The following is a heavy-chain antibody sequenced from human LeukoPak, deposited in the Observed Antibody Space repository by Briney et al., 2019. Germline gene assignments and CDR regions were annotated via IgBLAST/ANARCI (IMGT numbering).Heavy chain of an antibody. CDR1: GFTFSSYS. J-gene: IGHJ4*02. Sequence: PGGSLRLSCAASGFTFSSYSMNWVRQAPGKGLEWVSYISTSSSTIYYADSVKGRFTISRDNSKNTLYLQMNSLRADDTAVYFCATQMTTVTMDDYWGQGTLVTVSS. V-gene: IGHV3-48*01. D-gene: IGHD4-17*01. CDR3: ATQMTTVTMDDY. CDR2: ISTSSSTI.